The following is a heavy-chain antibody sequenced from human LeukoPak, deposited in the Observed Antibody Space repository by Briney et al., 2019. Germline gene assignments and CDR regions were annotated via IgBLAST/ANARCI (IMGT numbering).Heavy chain of an antibody. CDR1: GASINTYY. D-gene: IGHD1-14*01. V-gene: IGHV4-4*09. CDR3: ARHLAPYRPFHD. J-gene: IGHJ4*02. Sequence: ETLSLTCTVSGASINTYYWTWVRQPPGKGLEWIGSMYTSVTTKYNPSLKSRGTISVDTSKNRSSLNLISVTAADTAVYYCARHLAPYRPFHDWGQGSLVTVSS. CDR2: MYTSVTT.